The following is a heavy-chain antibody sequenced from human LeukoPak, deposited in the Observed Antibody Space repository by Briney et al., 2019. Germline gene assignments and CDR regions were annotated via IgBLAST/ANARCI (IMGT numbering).Heavy chain of an antibody. CDR2: IYYSGST. CDR1: GGSISSYY. Sequence: PSETLSLTCTVSGGSISSYYWSWIRQPPGKGLEWIGYIYYSGSTNYNPSLKSRVTISVDTSKNQFSLKLSSVTAADTAVYYCAREAKIRSADKWLAYYYYGMDVWGQGTTVTASS. J-gene: IGHJ6*02. D-gene: IGHD6-19*01. V-gene: IGHV4-59*01. CDR3: AREAKIRSADKWLAYYYYGMDV.